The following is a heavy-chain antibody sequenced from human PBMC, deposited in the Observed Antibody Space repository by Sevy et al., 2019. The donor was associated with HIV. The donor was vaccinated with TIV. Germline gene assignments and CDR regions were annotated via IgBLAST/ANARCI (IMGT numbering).Heavy chain of an antibody. CDR2: IKSKSDGGTT. CDR1: GFTFSNAW. D-gene: IGHD4-17*01. CDR3: TTDDGDYFDY. J-gene: IGHJ4*02. Sequence: GGSLRLSCAASGFTFSNAWMNWVRQAPGKGLEWVGRIKSKSDGGTTDYAAPVKSSFTISRDDSKNTLYLQMNSLKTEDTAGYYCTTDDGDYFDYWGQGTLVTVSS. V-gene: IGHV3-15*07.